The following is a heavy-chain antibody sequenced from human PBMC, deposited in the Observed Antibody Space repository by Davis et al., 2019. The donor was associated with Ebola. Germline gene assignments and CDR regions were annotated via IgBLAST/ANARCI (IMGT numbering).Heavy chain of an antibody. V-gene: IGHV4-59*11. Sequence: PSETLSLTCTVSGGSISSHYWTWIRQPPGKELEWIAYIYNSASTSYNPSLRSRVTVSVDTSKNQFSLTLSSVTAADTAVYFCARFGHGAYWGQGTLVTVSS. J-gene: IGHJ4*02. CDR1: GGSISSHY. D-gene: IGHD3-16*01. CDR3: ARFGHGAY. CDR2: IYNSAST.